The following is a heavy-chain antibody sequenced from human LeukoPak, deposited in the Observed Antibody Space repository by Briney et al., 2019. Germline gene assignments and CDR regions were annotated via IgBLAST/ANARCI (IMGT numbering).Heavy chain of an antibody. CDR1: GGSISSYY. V-gene: IGHV4-59*01. CDR2: IYYSGST. Sequence: SETLSLTCTVSGGSISSYYWSWIRQPPGKGLEWVGYIYYSGSTNYNHSLKSRVTISVDTSKNQLSLKLSSLTAADTAVYYCAXXXIAXGGVIVTWSVGAFDIWGQGTMVTVSS. CDR3: AXXXIAXGGVIVTWSVGAFDI. J-gene: IGHJ3*02. D-gene: IGHD3-16*02.